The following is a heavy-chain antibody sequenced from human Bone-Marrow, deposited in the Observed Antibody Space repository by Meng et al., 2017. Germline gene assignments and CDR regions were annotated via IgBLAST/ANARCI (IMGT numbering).Heavy chain of an antibody. CDR1: GFTFSSYA. CDR3: TTDATYCSSTSCFLPDV. V-gene: IGHV3-15*01. Sequence: GGSLRLSCAASGFTFSSYAMHWVRQAPGKGLEWVGRIKSKTDGGTTDYAAPVKGRFTISRDDSKNTLYLQMNSLKTEDTAVYYCTTDATYCSSTSCFLPDVWGQGTTVTVSS. D-gene: IGHD2-2*01. CDR2: IKSKTDGGTT. J-gene: IGHJ6*02.